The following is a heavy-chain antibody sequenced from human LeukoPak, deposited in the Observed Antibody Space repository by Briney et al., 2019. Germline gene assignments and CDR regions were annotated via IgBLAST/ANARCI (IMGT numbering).Heavy chain of an antibody. CDR1: GYTFTGYY. V-gene: IGHV1-2*06. Sequence: ASVKVSCKASGYTFTGYYIHWVRQAPGQGLEWMGRINPNSGGTNYAQKFQGRVTMTRDTSTSTAYMDLSSLRSDDTAVYYCTRGGWRLGELSSDWGQGTLVTVSS. CDR3: TRGGWRLGELSSD. D-gene: IGHD3-16*02. CDR2: INPNSGGT. J-gene: IGHJ4*02.